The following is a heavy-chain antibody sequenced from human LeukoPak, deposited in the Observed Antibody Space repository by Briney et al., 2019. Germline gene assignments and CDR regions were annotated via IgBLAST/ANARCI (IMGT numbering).Heavy chain of an antibody. D-gene: IGHD5-12*01. V-gene: IGHV4-34*01. J-gene: IGHJ4*02. Sequence: PSETLSLTCAVYGGSFSGYHWSWIRQPPGKGLEWIGEINHSGSTNYNPSLKSRVTISIDKSKNQLSLKVTSVTAADTAVYYCARIRGYDFRGDWGQGILVTASS. CDR3: ARIRGYDFRGD. CDR2: INHSGST. CDR1: GGSFSGYH.